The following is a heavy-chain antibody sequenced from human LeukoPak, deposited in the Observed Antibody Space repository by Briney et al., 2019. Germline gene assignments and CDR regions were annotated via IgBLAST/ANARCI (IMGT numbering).Heavy chain of an antibody. CDR2: INTNTGNP. CDR1: GYTFTTYG. J-gene: IGHJ1*01. Sequence: ASVKVSCKASGYTFTTYGLNWVRHAPGQGLEWMGWINTNTGNPTYAQGFTGRFVFSLDTSVSTAYLQISSLKAEDTAVYYCARVGPPTPTIATAGTGYFQHWGQGTLVTVSS. CDR3: ARVGPPTPTIATAGTGYFQH. V-gene: IGHV7-4-1*02. D-gene: IGHD6-13*01.